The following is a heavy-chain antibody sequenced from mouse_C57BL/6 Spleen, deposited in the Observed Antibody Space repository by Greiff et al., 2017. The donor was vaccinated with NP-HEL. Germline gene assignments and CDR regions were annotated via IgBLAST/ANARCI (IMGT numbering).Heavy chain of an antibody. J-gene: IGHJ4*01. Sequence: QVQLKESGAELVRPGASVTLSCKASGYTFTDYEMHWVKQTPVHGLEWIGAIDPETGGTAYNQKFKGKAILTADKSSSTAYMELRSLTSEDSAVYYCTRMRYAYAMDYWGQGTSVTVSS. CDR3: TRMRYAYAMDY. CDR2: IDPETGGT. CDR1: GYTFTDYE. V-gene: IGHV1-15*01. D-gene: IGHD2-14*01.